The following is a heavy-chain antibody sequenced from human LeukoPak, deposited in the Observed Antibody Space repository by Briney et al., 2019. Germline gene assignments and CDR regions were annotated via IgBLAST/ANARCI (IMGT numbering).Heavy chain of an antibody. J-gene: IGHJ4*02. Sequence: SETLSLTCPVSGGSVSSGSYYWSWIRQPPGKGLEWIGYIYYSGSTNYNPSLKSRVTISVDTSKNQFSLKLSSVTAADTAVYYCASDDDGGNGYYSDYWGQGTLVTVSS. D-gene: IGHD4-23*01. CDR1: GGSVSSGSYY. CDR3: ASDDDGGNGYYSDY. V-gene: IGHV4-61*01. CDR2: IYYSGST.